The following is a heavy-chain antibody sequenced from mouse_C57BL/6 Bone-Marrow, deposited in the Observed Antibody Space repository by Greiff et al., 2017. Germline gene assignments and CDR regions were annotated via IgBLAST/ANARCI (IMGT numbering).Heavy chain of an antibody. Sequence: VQLKESGPGLAKPSQTLSLTCSVTGYSITSDYWNWIRKFPGNKLEYMGYISYSGSTYYNPSLKSRISITRDTSKNQYYLQLNSVTTEDTATYYCASGYYYGSSNWYFDVWGTGTTVTVSS. V-gene: IGHV3-8*01. D-gene: IGHD1-1*01. CDR3: ASGYYYGSSNWYFDV. CDR2: ISYSGST. J-gene: IGHJ1*03. CDR1: GYSITSDY.